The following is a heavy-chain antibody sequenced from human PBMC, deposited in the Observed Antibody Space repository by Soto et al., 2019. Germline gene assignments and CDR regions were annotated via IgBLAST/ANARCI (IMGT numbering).Heavy chain of an antibody. CDR3: ARDQMATTPDAFDI. J-gene: IGHJ3*02. CDR1: GYTFTSYG. CDR2: ISAYNGNT. V-gene: IGHV1-18*01. D-gene: IGHD5-12*01. Sequence: QVQLVQSGAEVKKTGASVKVSCKASGYTFTSYGISWVRQAPGQGIEWMGWISAYNGNTNYAQKLQGRVTMTTDTSTSTGYMEMRSLRSDDTAVYYCARDQMATTPDAFDIWGQGTMVTVSS.